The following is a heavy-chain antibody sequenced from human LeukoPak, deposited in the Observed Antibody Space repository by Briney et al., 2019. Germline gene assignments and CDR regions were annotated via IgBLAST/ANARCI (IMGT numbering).Heavy chain of an antibody. Sequence: SETLSLTCTVSGGSISSSSYYWARIRQPPGKGLEWIGSIYYSGSTYYNPSLKSRVTISVDTSKNQFSLKLSSVTAADTAVYYCARLIIRLERRRRGGFDPWGQGTLVTVSS. D-gene: IGHD1-1*01. CDR2: IYYSGST. J-gene: IGHJ5*02. CDR3: ARLIIRLERRRRGGFDP. CDR1: GGSISSSSYY. V-gene: IGHV4-39*07.